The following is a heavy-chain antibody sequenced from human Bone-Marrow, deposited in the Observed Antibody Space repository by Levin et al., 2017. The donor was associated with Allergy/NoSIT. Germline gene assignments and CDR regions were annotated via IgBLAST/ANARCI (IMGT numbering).Heavy chain of an antibody. Sequence: KPSETLSLTCAVYGESLSEYYWSWIRQPPGKGLEWIGETNHRGSTNYNPSLKSRVTTSVDTSKNQFSLKLSSVTAADTAVYYCARGRGDYGDYNNYFDYWGQGTLVTVSS. J-gene: IGHJ4*02. CDR2: TNHRGST. CDR1: GESLSEYY. CDR3: ARGRGDYGDYNNYFDY. V-gene: IGHV4-34*01. D-gene: IGHD4-17*01.